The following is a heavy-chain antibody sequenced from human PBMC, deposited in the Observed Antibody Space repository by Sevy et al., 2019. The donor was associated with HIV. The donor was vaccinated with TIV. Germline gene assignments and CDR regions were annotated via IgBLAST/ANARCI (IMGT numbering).Heavy chain of an antibody. J-gene: IGHJ4*02. CDR2: IYYSGST. CDR3: ARPGYYYGSGSYPSPCFDY. CDR1: GGSISSSSYY. V-gene: IGHV4-39*01. Sequence: SETLSLTCTVSGGSISSSSYYWGWIRQPPGKGLEWIGSIYYSGSTYYNPSLKSRVTISVDTSKNQFSLKLSSVTAADTAVYYCARPGYYYGSGSYPSPCFDYWGQGTLVTVSS. D-gene: IGHD3-10*01.